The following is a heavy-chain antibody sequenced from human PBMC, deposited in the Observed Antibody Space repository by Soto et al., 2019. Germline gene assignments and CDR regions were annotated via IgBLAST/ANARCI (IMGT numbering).Heavy chain of an antibody. CDR2: IKHDGSQS. J-gene: IGHJ5*02. V-gene: IGHV3-7*03. Sequence: DVQLVESGGGLVQPGGSLRLSCITSGFTFSKFWMSWVRQAPGKGLEWVANIKHDGSQSYYEDSVKGRFTISRDNAKNSLYLQVNSLRVDDTAVYFCARLLLYSTSGRGWFDPRGQATLVTVSS. CDR1: GFTFSKFW. D-gene: IGHD2-2*02. CDR3: ARLLLYSTSGRGWFDP.